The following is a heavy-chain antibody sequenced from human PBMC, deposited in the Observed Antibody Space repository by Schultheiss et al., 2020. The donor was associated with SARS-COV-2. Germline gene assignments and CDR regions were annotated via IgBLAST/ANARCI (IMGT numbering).Heavy chain of an antibody. CDR1: GFTFSSYG. Sequence: GESLKISCAASGFTFSSYGMHWVRQAPGKGLEWVAVISYDGSNKYYADSVKGRFTISRDNSKNTLYLQMNSLRAEDTAVYYCARDNFGDYCRMDVWGQGTTVTVSS. V-gene: IGHV3-30*19. D-gene: IGHD3-10*01. CDR3: ARDNFGDYCRMDV. CDR2: ISYDGSNK. J-gene: IGHJ6*02.